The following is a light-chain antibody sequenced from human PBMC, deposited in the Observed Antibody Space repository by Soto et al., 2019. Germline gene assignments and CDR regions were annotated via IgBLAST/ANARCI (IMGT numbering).Light chain of an antibody. V-gene: IGLV1-40*01. CDR1: SSSVGAGYD. Sequence: QSVLTQPPSVSGAPGQRVTISCTGSSSSVGAGYDVHWYQHLPGTAPKLLIFSNTNRPSGVPDRFSGSKSGTSATLGITGLQTGDEADYYCGTWDSSLSAVVFGGGTKLTVL. J-gene: IGLJ2*01. CDR2: SNT. CDR3: GTWDSSLSAVV.